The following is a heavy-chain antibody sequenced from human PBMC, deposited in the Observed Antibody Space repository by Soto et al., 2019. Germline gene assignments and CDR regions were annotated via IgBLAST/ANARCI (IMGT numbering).Heavy chain of an antibody. CDR3: ARAQKGYSSGWYEGMDV. Sequence: PGESLKISCAASGFTFSSYGMHWVRQAPGKGLEWVAVIWYDGSNKYYADSVKGRFTISRDNSKNTLYLQMNSLRAEDTAVYYCARAQKGYSSGWYEGMDVWGQGTTVTVSS. V-gene: IGHV3-33*01. CDR1: GFTFSSYG. CDR2: IWYDGSNK. D-gene: IGHD6-19*01. J-gene: IGHJ6*02.